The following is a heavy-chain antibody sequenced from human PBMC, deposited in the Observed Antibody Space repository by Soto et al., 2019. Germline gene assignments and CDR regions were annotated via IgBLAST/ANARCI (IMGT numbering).Heavy chain of an antibody. J-gene: IGHJ5*02. D-gene: IGHD3-16*01. CDR1: GGSISSGGYY. CDR2: IYYSGST. V-gene: IGHV4-31*03. CDR3: AREQGGGTNWFDP. Sequence: QVQLQESGPGLVKPSQTLSLTCTVSGGSISSGGYYWSWIRQHPGKGLEWIGYIYYSGSTYYNPSLKSRVNISVHTSKNQFPLKLSSVTAADTAVYYCAREQGGGTNWFDPWGQGTLVTVSS.